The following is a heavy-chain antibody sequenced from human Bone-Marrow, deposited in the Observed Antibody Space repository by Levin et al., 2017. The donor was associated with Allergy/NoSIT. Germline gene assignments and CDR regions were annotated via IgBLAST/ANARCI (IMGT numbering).Heavy chain of an antibody. J-gene: IGHJ6*02. CDR2: ISAYNGNT. D-gene: IGHD3-10*01. CDR3: ARNLVRGVTYYYYGMDV. CDR1: GYTFTSYG. Sequence: ASVKVSCKASGYTFTSYGISWVRQAPGQGLEWMGWISAYNGNTNYAQKLQGRVTMTTDTSTSTAYMELRSLRSDDTAVYYCARNLVRGVTYYYYGMDVWGQGTTVTVSS. V-gene: IGHV1-18*01.